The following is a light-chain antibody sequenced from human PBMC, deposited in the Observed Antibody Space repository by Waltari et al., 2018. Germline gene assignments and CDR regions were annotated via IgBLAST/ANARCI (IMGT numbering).Light chain of an antibody. CDR2: AAS. Sequence: DIQMTQSPSSLSASVGDRVTITFRASQSISSYLNWYQQKPGKAPKLLIYAASSLQSGVPSRFSGSGSGTDFTLTISSLQPEDFATYYCQQSYSTPPWTFGQGTKVEIK. V-gene: IGKV1-39*01. J-gene: IGKJ1*01. CDR3: QQSYSTPPWT. CDR1: QSISSY.